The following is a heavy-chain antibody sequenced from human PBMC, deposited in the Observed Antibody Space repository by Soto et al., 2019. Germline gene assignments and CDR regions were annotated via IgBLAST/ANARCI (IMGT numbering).Heavy chain of an antibody. CDR3: ARGPSGSYYHDAFDI. D-gene: IGHD1-26*01. V-gene: IGHV3-30-3*01. Sequence: GGSLRLSCAASGFTFSSYAMHWVRQAPGKGLEWVAVISYDGSNKYYADSVKGRFTISRDNSKNTLYLQMNSLRAEDTAVYYCARGPSGSYYHDAFDIWGQGTMVTVSS. CDR2: ISYDGSNK. CDR1: GFTFSSYA. J-gene: IGHJ3*02.